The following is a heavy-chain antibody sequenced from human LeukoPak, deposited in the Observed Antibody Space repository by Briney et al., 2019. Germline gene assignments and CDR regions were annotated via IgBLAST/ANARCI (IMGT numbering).Heavy chain of an antibody. CDR1: GGSISSGTYS. V-gene: IGHV4-39*07. CDR2: IYHSGGT. Sequence: SETLSLTCTVSGGSISSGTYSWGWIRQPPGKGLEWIGSIYHSGGTYYNPSLKSRVTISEDTSKNQFSLKLSSVTAADTAVYYCARDAHSSGWYHNFDYWGQGTLVTVSS. D-gene: IGHD6-19*01. J-gene: IGHJ4*02. CDR3: ARDAHSSGWYHNFDY.